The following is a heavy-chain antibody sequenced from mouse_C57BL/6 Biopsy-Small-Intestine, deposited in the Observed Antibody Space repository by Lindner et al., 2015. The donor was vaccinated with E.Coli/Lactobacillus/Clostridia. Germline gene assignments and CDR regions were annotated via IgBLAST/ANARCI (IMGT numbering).Heavy chain of an antibody. CDR2: IYPGDGDT. D-gene: IGHD1-1*01. CDR3: ARWGLLPFDY. J-gene: IGHJ2*01. CDR1: GYAFSSYW. Sequence: QLQESGPELVKPGASVKISCKASGYAFSSYWMNWVKQRPGKGLEWIGQIYPGDGDTNYNGKLKGKATLTADKSSSTAYMQLSSLTSEDSAVYFCARWGLLPFDYWGQGTTLTVSS. V-gene: IGHV1-80*01.